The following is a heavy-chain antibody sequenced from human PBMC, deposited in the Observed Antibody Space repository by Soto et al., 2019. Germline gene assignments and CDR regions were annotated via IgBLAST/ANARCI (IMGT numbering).Heavy chain of an antibody. CDR3: ARDVVGGSYFSNYYYGMDV. V-gene: IGHV3-48*02. J-gene: IGHJ6*02. CDR1: GFTFSSYS. Sequence: EVQLVESGGGLVQPGGSLRLSCAASGFTFSSYSMNWVPQAPGKGLEWVSYISSSSSTIYYADSVKGRFTISRDNAKNSLYLQMNSLRDEDTAVYYCARDVVGGSYFSNYYYGMDVWGQGTTVTVSS. CDR2: ISSSSSTI. D-gene: IGHD1-26*01.